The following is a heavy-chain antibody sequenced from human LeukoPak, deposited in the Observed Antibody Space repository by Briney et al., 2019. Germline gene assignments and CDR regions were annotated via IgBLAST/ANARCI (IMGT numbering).Heavy chain of an antibody. D-gene: IGHD3-10*01. Sequence: PGGSLRLSCAASGFTFSSYGMHWVRQAPGKGLEWVAVIPYDGSNKYYADSVKGRFTISRDNSKNTLYLQMNSLRAEDTAVYYCAKDLVRGVSGGDYYYGMDVWGQGTTVTVSS. CDR2: IPYDGSNK. V-gene: IGHV3-30*18. CDR1: GFTFSSYG. CDR3: AKDLVRGVSGGDYYYGMDV. J-gene: IGHJ6*02.